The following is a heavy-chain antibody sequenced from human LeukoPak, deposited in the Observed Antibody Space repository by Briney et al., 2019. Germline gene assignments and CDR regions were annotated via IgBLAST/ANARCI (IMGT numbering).Heavy chain of an antibody. CDR3: AGGSGSYRYYYYGMDV. CDR2: IYYSGST. D-gene: IGHD3-10*01. Sequence: SETLSLTCTVSGGSISSYYWSWIRQPPGKGLEWIGYIYYSGSTNYNPSLKSRVTISVDTSKNQFSLKLSSVTAADTAVYYCAGGSGSYRYYYYGMDVWGQGTTVTVSS. J-gene: IGHJ6*02. V-gene: IGHV4-59*08. CDR1: GGSISSYY.